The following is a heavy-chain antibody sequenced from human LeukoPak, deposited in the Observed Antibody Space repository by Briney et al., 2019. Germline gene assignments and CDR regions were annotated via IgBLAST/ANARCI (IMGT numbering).Heavy chain of an antibody. V-gene: IGHV3-30*02. CDR3: ARFIAAPYYFDY. Sequence: PGGSLRLSCAASGFTFSSYGMHWVRQAPGKGLEWVAFIRYDGSNKYYADSVKGRFTISRDNSENTLYLQMNSLRAEDTAVYYCARFIAAPYYFDYWGRGTLVTVSS. J-gene: IGHJ4*02. CDR1: GFTFSSYG. D-gene: IGHD6-13*01. CDR2: IRYDGSNK.